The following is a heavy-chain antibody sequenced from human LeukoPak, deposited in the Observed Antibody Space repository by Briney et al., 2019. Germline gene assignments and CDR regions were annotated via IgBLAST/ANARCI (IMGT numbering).Heavy chain of an antibody. V-gene: IGHV4-34*01. CDR3: ARYRGGNFDY. CDR2: INHSGST. CDR1: GGGFSGYY. J-gene: IGHJ4*02. Sequence: LETLSLTRAVYGGGFSGYYWGWIRQPPREGLEWIGEINHSGSTNYNPSLKSRVTISVDTSKNQFSLKLSSVTAADTAVYYCARYRGGNFDYWGQGTLVTVSS.